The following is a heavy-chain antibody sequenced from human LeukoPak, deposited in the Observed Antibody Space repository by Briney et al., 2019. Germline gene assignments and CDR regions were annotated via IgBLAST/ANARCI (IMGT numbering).Heavy chain of an antibody. V-gene: IGHV4-59*12. CDR1: GGSISSYY. CDR2: IYYSGST. D-gene: IGHD2-21*02. CDR3: ARGLFPYCGGDCYSGGYYFDY. Sequence: SETLSLTCTVSGGSISSYYWSWIRQPPGKGLEWIGYIYYSGSTNYNPSLKSRVTISVDTSKNQFSLKLSSVTAADTAVYYCARGLFPYCGGDCYSGGYYFDYWGQGTLVTVSS. J-gene: IGHJ4*02.